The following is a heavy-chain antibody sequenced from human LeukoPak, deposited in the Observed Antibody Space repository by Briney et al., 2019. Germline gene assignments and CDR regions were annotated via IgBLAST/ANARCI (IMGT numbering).Heavy chain of an antibody. CDR3: ERREAKTPNYFDY. J-gene: IGHJ4*02. CDR1: GDSISSYH. Sequence: SDTLSLTCTVSGDSISSYHWLWTRHPTGRGRVWIGYFYYRGNPIYHPPLKTRVTIPRDTPKHQFSLKLTSVTPADTAIYYCERREAKTPNYFDYWGQGALVTVSS. V-gene: IGHV4-59*08. CDR2: FYYRGNP.